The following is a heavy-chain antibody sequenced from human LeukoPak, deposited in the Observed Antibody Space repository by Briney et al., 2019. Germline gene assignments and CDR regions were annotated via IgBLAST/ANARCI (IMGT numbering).Heavy chain of an antibody. CDR1: GFPLSSYA. CDR3: ARAPVTSCDY. Sequence: PGGSLRLSCAASGFPLSSYAMSWVRQAPGKGLEWASATSSSDAGTYYADSVRGRFTISRDNSKNTLYLQMNSLRLEDAAVYFCARAPVTSCDYWGQGTQVTVSS. J-gene: IGHJ4*02. CDR2: TSSSDAGT. D-gene: IGHD2-21*02. V-gene: IGHV3-23*01.